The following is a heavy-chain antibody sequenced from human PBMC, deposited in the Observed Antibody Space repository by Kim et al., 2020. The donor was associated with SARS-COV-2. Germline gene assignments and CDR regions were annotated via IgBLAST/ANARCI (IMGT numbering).Heavy chain of an antibody. CDR2: GNTE. Sequence: GNTEYHADSMKDRFTISRDTSENTLYLQMNSLRPEDTATYYCARESDALDIWGQGTMVTVSS. CDR3: ARESDALDI. V-gene: IGHV3-30-3*01. J-gene: IGHJ3*02.